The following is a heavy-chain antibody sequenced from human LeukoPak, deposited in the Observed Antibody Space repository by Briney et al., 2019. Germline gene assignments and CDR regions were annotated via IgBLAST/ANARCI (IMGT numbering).Heavy chain of an antibody. V-gene: IGHV4-59*12. CDR3: ARGGPDSSSY. D-gene: IGHD6-6*01. CDR1: GGSISSYY. CDR2: IYYSGST. Sequence: PSETLSLTCTVSGGSISSYYWSWIRQPPGKGLEWIGYIYYSGSTNYNPSLKSRVTISVDTSKSQFSLKLSSVTAADTAVYYCARGGPDSSSYWGQGTLVTVSS. J-gene: IGHJ4*02.